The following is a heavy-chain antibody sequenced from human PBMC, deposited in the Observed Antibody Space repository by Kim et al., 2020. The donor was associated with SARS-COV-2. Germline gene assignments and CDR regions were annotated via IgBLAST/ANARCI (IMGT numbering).Heavy chain of an antibody. V-gene: IGHV1-69*13. J-gene: IGHJ6*02. D-gene: IGHD3-16*01. CDR3: AREGGRSVYYYYGMDV. Sequence: SVKVSCKASGGTFSSYAISWVRQAPGQGLEWMGGIIPIFGTANYAQKFQGRVTITADESTSTAYMELSSLRSEDTAVYYCAREGGRSVYYYYGMDVWGQGTTVTVSS. CDR1: GGTFSSYA. CDR2: IIPIFGTA.